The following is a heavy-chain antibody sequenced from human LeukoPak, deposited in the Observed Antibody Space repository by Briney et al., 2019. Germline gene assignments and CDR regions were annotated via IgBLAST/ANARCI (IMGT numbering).Heavy chain of an antibody. D-gene: IGHD1-26*01. Sequence: GGSLRLSCAGSGFTFSSYAMSWVRQAPGKGMKWVSAISGSGGSTYYADSVKGRFTISRDNSKNALYLQMNSLRAEDTAVYYCAKVGATHHADWFDPWGQGTLVTVSS. CDR3: AKVGATHHADWFDP. CDR1: GFTFSSYA. CDR2: ISGSGGST. J-gene: IGHJ5*02. V-gene: IGHV3-23*01.